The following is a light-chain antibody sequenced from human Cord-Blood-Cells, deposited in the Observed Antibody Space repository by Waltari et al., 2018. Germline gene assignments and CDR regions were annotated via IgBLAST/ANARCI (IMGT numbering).Light chain of an antibody. Sequence: QSALTQPASVSGSPGQSITISSTGTSSDVGSYNLVSWYQQHPGKAPKLMSYEGSKRPSGVSNRFSGSKSGNTASLTISGLQAEDEADYYCCSYAGSSTWVFGGGTKLTVL. CDR3: CSYAGSSTWV. CDR1: SSDVGSYNL. J-gene: IGLJ3*02. CDR2: EGS. V-gene: IGLV2-23*01.